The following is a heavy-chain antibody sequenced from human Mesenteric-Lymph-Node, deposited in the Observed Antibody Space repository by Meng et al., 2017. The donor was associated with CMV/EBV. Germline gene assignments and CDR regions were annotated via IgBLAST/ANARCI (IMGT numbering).Heavy chain of an antibody. J-gene: IGHJ4*02. Sequence: GESLKISCAASGFTFSSYWMSWVRQAPGKGLEWVANIKQDGSEKYYVDSVKGRFTISRDNAKNSLYLQMNSLRAEDTAVYYCARDRSQKYCSGSSCYYYWGRGTLVTVSS. CDR2: IKQDGSEK. CDR1: GFTFSSYW. D-gene: IGHD2-15*01. CDR3: ARDRSQKYCSGSSCYYY. V-gene: IGHV3-7*01.